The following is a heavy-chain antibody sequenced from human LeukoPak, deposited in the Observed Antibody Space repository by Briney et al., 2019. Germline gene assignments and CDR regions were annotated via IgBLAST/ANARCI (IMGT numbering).Heavy chain of an antibody. V-gene: IGHV3-15*01. CDR1: GFTFSNAW. CDR2: IKSKTDGGTT. Sequence: TGGSLRLSCAASGFTFSNAWMSWVRQAPGKGLEWVGRIKSKTDGGTTDYAAPVKGRFTISRDDSKNTLYLQMNSLKTEDTAVYYCAREGGSREFDYWGQGTLVTVSS. J-gene: IGHJ4*02. D-gene: IGHD1-26*01. CDR3: AREGGSREFDY.